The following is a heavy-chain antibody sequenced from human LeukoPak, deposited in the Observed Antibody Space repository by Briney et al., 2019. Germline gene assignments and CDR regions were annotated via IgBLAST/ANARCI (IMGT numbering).Heavy chain of an antibody. D-gene: IGHD6-13*01. CDR3: ARVYSSNWSPLDAFDV. CDR1: GGSISSGGYY. J-gene: IGHJ3*01. V-gene: IGHV4-30-2*05. CDR2: IYHSGST. Sequence: SQTLSLTCTVSGGSISSGGYYWSWIRQPPGKGLEWIGYIYHSGSTYYNPSLKSRVTLSVDTSKNQFSLKMDSVTAADTAVYYCARVYSSNWSPLDAFDVWGQGTMVTVSS.